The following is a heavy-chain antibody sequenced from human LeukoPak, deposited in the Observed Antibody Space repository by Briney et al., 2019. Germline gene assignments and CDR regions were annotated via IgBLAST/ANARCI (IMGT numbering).Heavy chain of an antibody. CDR1: GFTFTNAW. CDR2: ISSSGTTM. J-gene: IGHJ4*02. V-gene: IGHV3-48*02. CDR3: AAAVAGRGFFDY. D-gene: IGHD6-19*01. Sequence: GGSLRLSCAASGFTFTNAWMSWVRQAPGKGLEWVSYISSSGTTMYYADSVKGRFTISRDNANNSMSLQMNSLRDEDTGFYYCAAAVAGRGFFDYWGQGILVTVSS.